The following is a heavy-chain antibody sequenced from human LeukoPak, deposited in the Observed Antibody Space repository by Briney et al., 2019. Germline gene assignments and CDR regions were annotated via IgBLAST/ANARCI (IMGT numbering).Heavy chain of an antibody. CDR3: ARVRMGDDFNPFDY. J-gene: IGHJ4*02. CDR2: SNGAGSEP. CDR1: GFTFSRFW. Sequence: GGSLRLSCAASGFTFSRFWIYWVRHAPGKGLVWVSRSNGAGSEPMYAASVKGRFTISRDNAKNTLYLQMNSLRAEDTAVYYCARVRMGDDFNPFDYWGQGTLVTVSS. D-gene: IGHD3-16*01. V-gene: IGHV3-74*03.